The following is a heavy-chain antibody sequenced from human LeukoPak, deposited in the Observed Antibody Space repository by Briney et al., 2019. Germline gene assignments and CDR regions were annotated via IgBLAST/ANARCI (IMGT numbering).Heavy chain of an antibody. J-gene: IGHJ4*02. D-gene: IGHD1-26*01. Sequence: GASVKVSCKASGYTFTSYAMHWVRQAPGQRLEWMGWINAGNGNTKYSQEFQGRVTITRDTSASTAYMELSSLRSEDMAVYYCARDQGATGDYYFDYWGQGTLVTVSS. CDR3: ARDQGATGDYYFDY. CDR2: INAGNGNT. V-gene: IGHV1-3*03. CDR1: GYTFTSYA.